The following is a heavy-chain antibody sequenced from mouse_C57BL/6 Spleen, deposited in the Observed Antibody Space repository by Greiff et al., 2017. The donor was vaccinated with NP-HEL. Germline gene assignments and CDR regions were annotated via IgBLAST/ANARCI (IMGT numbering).Heavy chain of an antibody. CDR1: GYTFTSYW. CDR3: ARGGYYFDY. Sequence: VQLQQPGAELVRPGSSVKLSCKASGYTFTSYWMDWVKQRPGQGLEWIGNIYPSDSETHYNQKFKDKATLTVDKSSSTAYMQLSSLTSEDSAVYSCARGGYYFDYGGQGTTLPFSS. J-gene: IGHJ2*01. CDR2: IYPSDSET. V-gene: IGHV1-61*01.